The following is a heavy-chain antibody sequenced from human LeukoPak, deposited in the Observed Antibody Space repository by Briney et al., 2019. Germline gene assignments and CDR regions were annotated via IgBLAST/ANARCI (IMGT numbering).Heavy chain of an antibody. CDR1: GFTFSSYA. V-gene: IGHV3-21*01. CDR2: ISSSSSYI. J-gene: IGHJ4*02. D-gene: IGHD1-26*01. CDR3: ARIPEWEPFDY. Sequence: PGGSLRLSCAASGFTFSSYAMHWVRQAPGKGLEWVSSISSSSSYIYYADSVKGRFTISRDNAKNSLYLQMNSLRAEDTAVYYCARIPEWEPFDYWGQGTLVTVSS.